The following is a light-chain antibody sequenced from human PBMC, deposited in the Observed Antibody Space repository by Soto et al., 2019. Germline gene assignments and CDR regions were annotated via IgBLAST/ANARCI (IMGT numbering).Light chain of an antibody. CDR2: GAS. CDR1: QSVSSSY. V-gene: IGKV3-20*01. Sequence: EIVLTQSPGTLSLSPGERATLSCRASQSVSSSYLAWYQQKPGQAPRLLSYGASSRATGIPDRFSGSGSGTDFTLTFSRLEPEDFAVYYCQQYGSSLRTFGGGTKVEIK. J-gene: IGKJ4*01. CDR3: QQYGSSLRT.